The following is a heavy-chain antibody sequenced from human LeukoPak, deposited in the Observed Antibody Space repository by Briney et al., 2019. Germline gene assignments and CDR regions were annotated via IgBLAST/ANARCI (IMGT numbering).Heavy chain of an antibody. V-gene: IGHV3-23*01. CDR3: AKEARRYSYGYPY. CDR1: GFTFSDYY. J-gene: IGHJ4*02. Sequence: GGSLRLSCAASGFTFSDYYMSWIRQAPGKGLEWVSAISGSGGSTYYADSVKGRFTISRDNSKNTLYLQMNSLRAEDTAVYYCAKEARRYSYGYPYWGQGTLVTVSS. CDR2: ISGSGGST. D-gene: IGHD5-18*01.